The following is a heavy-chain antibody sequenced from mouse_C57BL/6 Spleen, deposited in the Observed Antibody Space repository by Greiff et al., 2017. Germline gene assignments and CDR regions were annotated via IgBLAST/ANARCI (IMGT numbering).Heavy chain of an antibody. J-gene: IGHJ3*01. V-gene: IGHV1-82*01. CDR1: GYAFSSSW. Sequence: VQLQQSGPELVKPGASVKISCKASGYAFSSSWMNWVKQRPGKGLEWIGRIYPGDGDTNYNGKFKGKATLTADKSSSTAYMQLSSLTSEDSAVYFCAREGDYSNFAWFAYWGQGTLVTVSA. CDR3: AREGDYSNFAWFAY. CDR2: IYPGDGDT. D-gene: IGHD2-5*01.